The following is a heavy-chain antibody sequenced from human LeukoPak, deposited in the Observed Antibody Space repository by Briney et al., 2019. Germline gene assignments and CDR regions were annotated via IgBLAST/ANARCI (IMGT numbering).Heavy chain of an antibody. Sequence: ASVEVSCKASGYTFTSYGISWVRQAPGQGLEWMGWISAYSGNTIYAQNLQGRLTMTTDTSTSTAYVDLRSLRSDDTAVYYCAREGIDSSSPLNYWGQGTLATVSS. CDR3: AREGIDSSSPLNY. CDR1: GYTFTSYG. J-gene: IGHJ4*02. D-gene: IGHD6-13*01. CDR2: ISAYSGNT. V-gene: IGHV1-18*01.